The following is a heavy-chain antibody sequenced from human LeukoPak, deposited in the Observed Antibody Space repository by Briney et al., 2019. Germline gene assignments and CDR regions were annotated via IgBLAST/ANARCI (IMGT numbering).Heavy chain of an antibody. CDR3: ARVSSPFRDGYNYILDY. D-gene: IGHD5-24*01. J-gene: IGHJ4*02. Sequence: ASVKVSCKTSGDTFTTHGIHWVRQAPGQGLEWMGWINPNSGGTNYAQKFQGRVTMTRDTSISTAYMELSRLRSDDTAVYYCARVSSPFRDGYNYILDYWGQGTLVTVSS. CDR2: INPNSGGT. CDR1: GDTFTTHG. V-gene: IGHV1-2*02.